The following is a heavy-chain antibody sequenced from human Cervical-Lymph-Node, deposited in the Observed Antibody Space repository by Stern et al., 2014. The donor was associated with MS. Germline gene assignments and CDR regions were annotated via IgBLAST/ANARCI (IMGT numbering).Heavy chain of an antibody. CDR1: GGSISSNSYY. D-gene: IGHD6-13*01. J-gene: IGHJ4*01. CDR2: IFYREPT. V-gene: IGHV4-39*01. Sequence: VQLVESGPGLVKPSETLSLTCPVSGGSISSNSYYWGWIRQPPGKGLEWIGSIFYREPTYYTPPLKSRVPISVNPPKNQFSRKLTSVTAADTAVYYCASIMPAAGLPSQFDYWGQGTLVTVSS. CDR3: ASIMPAAGLPSQFDY.